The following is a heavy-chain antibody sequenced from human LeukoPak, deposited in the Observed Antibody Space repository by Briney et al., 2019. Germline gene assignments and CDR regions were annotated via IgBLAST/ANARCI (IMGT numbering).Heavy chain of an antibody. Sequence: SETLSLTCAVYGGSFSGYYWSWIRQPPGKGLEWIGEINHSGSTNYNPSLKSRVTISVDTSKNQFSLKLSSVTAADTAVYYCARRNGARYSGGWYLDYWGQGTLVTVSS. J-gene: IGHJ4*02. V-gene: IGHV4-34*01. D-gene: IGHD6-19*01. CDR1: GGSFSGYY. CDR3: ARRNGARYSGGWYLDY. CDR2: INHSGST.